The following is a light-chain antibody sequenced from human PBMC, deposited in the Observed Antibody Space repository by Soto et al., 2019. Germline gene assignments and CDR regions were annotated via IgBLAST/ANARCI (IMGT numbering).Light chain of an antibody. J-gene: IGKJ4*01. V-gene: IGKV3-15*01. CDR2: GAS. CDR1: QSVSSN. Sequence: EIVMTQSPGTLSLSPGERATLSCRASQSVSSNLAWYQQNPGQAPRFLIYGASTRATGIPSRFSGSGSGTDFTLTISSLQSEDFAVYYCQQYNNWPLTFGGGTKVDIK. CDR3: QQYNNWPLT.